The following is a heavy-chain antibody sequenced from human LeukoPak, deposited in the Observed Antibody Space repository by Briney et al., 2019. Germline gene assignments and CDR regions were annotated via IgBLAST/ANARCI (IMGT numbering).Heavy chain of an antibody. CDR3: ARRLSSFRWHAFDI. V-gene: IGHV5-51*01. CDR2: IYPGDSDT. D-gene: IGHD3-3*02. CDR1: GYSFTSYW. J-gene: IGHJ3*02. Sequence: GASLQISCKGSGYSFTSYWIGCVRQLPGKSLEWMGIIYPGDSDTRYSPSFQGQVTISADKSIGTSYLQWSSLTASDTAMYYCARRLSSFRWHAFDIWGQGTMVTVSS.